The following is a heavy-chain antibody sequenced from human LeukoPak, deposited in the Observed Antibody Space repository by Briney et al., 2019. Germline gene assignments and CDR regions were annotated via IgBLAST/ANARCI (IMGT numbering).Heavy chain of an antibody. CDR1: GCTFSSYA. CDR2: ITGSDGAT. D-gene: IGHD3-22*01. J-gene: IGHJ4*02. CDR3: AKGGGAHYDTSGYLTS. V-gene: IGHV3-23*01. Sequence: GGSLRLSCAASGCTFSSYARNWVRQAAGKRLEWVSSITGSDGATVYADSVKGRFTITRKNSKNTLYLLMNTLRAEDTPVYYCAKGGGAHYDTSGYLTSWGQGALVTVSS.